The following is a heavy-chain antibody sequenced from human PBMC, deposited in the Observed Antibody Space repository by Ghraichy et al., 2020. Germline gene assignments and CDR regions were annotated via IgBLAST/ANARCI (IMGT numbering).Heavy chain of an antibody. CDR2: INHSGST. V-gene: IGHV4-34*01. D-gene: IGHD3-3*01. CDR3: ARGGTYYDFWSGYYSGNFDY. J-gene: IGHJ4*02. Sequence: PETLSLTCAVYGGSFSGYYWSWIRQPPGKGLEWIGEINHSGSTNYNPSLKSRVTISVDTSKNQFSLKLSSVTAADTAVYYCARGGTYYDFWSGYYSGNFDYWGQGTLVTVSS. CDR1: GGSFSGYY.